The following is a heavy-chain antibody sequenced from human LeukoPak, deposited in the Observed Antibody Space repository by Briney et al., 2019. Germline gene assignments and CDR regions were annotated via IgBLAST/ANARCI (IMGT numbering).Heavy chain of an antibody. Sequence: SETLSLTCTVSGGSISSSSYYWGWIRQPPGKGLEWIGSIYYSGSTYYNPSLRSRVTISVDTSKNQFSLKLSSVTAADTAVYYCARAGGGYRYSSGWYWFDPWGQGTLVTVSS. D-gene: IGHD6-13*01. CDR3: ARAGGGYRYSSGWYWFDP. CDR1: GGSISSSSYY. J-gene: IGHJ5*02. V-gene: IGHV4-39*01. CDR2: IYYSGST.